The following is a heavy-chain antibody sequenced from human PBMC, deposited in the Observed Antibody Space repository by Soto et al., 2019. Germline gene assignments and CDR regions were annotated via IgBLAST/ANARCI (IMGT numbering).Heavy chain of an antibody. CDR1: GFTFSTYG. Sequence: GGSLRLSXAASGFTFSTYGMHWVRQAPGKGLEWVAVLWHDDINKHYAESVKGRFAISRDNSKNTLYLQMNSLRVEDMAVYYCARDDSPNYYDSGSYFNVWGQGTLVTVSS. CDR2: LWHDDINK. V-gene: IGHV3-33*01. D-gene: IGHD3-10*01. CDR3: ARDDSPNYYDSGSYFNV. J-gene: IGHJ4*02.